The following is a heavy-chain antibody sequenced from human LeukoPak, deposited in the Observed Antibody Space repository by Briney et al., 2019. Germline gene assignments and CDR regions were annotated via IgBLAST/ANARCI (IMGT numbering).Heavy chain of an antibody. CDR2: INHSGST. CDR1: GGSFSGYY. J-gene: IGHJ4*02. D-gene: IGHD6-6*01. CDR3: ARRGLSSAPRGPFDY. V-gene: IGHV4-34*01. Sequence: SETLFLTCAVYGGSFSGYYWSWIRQPPGKGREWIGEINHSGSTNYNPSLKSRVTISVDTSKNQFSLKLSSVTAADTAVYYGARRGLSSAPRGPFDYWGQGTLVTVSS.